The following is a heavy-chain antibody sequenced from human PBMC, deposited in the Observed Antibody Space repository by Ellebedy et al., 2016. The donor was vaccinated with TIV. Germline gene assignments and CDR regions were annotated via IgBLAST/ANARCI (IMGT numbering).Heavy chain of an antibody. CDR1: GGSISSSVYY. J-gene: IGHJ4*02. CDR3: ARHRTRTVVETAFFDY. CDR2: IYYSGST. D-gene: IGHD2-21*02. V-gene: IGHV4-39*01. Sequence: MPSETLSLTCTVSGGSISSSVYYWGWIRQPPGKGLEWIGSIYYSGSTHYNPSLKSQITISLDTAKNQFSLRLGSVTASDPAVYYCARHRTRTVVETAFFDYWGQGSLVTVSS.